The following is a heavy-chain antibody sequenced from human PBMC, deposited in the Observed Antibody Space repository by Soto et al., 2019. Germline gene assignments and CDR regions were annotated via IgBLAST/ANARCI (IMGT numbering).Heavy chain of an antibody. D-gene: IGHD2-8*02. J-gene: IGHJ3*02. CDR1: GGSISSYY. Sequence: SETLSLTCTVSGGSISSYYWSWIRQPPGKGLERIGYIYYSGSTNYNPSVKSRVTVFVDTSNNQISLRLSSVTAADTAVYYRATSYENTGRDAFDIWGPGTMVTVSS. CDR3: ATSYENTGRDAFDI. CDR2: IYYSGST. V-gene: IGHV4-59*04.